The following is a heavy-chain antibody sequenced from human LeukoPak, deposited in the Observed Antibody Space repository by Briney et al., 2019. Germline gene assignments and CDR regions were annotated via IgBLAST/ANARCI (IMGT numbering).Heavy chain of an antibody. CDR2: INGDGSSI. V-gene: IGHV3-74*01. CDR1: VFTFSSSW. CDR3: ANWIEIYY. D-gene: IGHD2-2*03. J-gene: IGHJ4*02. Sequence: PGGSLRLSCAASVFTFSSSWMYWVRQAPGKGLVWVSRINGDGSSINYADSVKGRFTISRDNAKNTLYLQMNSLRTEDTAVYYCANWIEIYYWGQGTLVTVAS.